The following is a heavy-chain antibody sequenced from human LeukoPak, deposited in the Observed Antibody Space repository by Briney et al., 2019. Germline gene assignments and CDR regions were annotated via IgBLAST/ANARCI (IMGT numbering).Heavy chain of an antibody. V-gene: IGHV1-2*02. CDR3: ARVVTPRYCSTPSCYWKGWFDP. D-gene: IGHD2-2*01. J-gene: IGHJ5*02. CDR2: INPNSGGT. Sequence: GASVKVSCKASGYTFTSYGISWVRQAPGQGLEWMGWINPNSGGTNYAQKFQGRVTMTRDTSISAAYMELSRLRSDDTAVYYCARVVTPRYCSTPSCYWKGWFDPWGQGTLVTVSS. CDR1: GYTFTSYG.